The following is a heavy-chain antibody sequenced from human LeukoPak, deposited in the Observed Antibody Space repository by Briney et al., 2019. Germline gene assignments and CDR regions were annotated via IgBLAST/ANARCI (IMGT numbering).Heavy chain of an antibody. CDR1: GFTSRSYA. V-gene: IGHV3-23*01. CDR3: ARDGSLPDY. J-gene: IGHJ4*02. Sequence: GGTLRLSCAASGFTSRSYAMSWVRQAPGKGLDWVSAISGSGGSTNYADSVKGRFTISRDNAKNTLYLQMNSLRAEDTAVYYCARDGSLPDYWGQGTLVTVSS. CDR2: ISGSGGST.